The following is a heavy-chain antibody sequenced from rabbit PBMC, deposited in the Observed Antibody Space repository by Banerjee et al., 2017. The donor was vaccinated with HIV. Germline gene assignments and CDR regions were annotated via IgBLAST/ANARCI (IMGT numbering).Heavy chain of an antibody. CDR2: IYTGSGGIS. D-gene: IGHD1-1*01. Sequence: QSLEESGGDLVKPEGSLTLTCTASGFSFSNKYVMCWVRQAPGKGLEWIACIYTGSGGISYYENWAKGRFTISKTSSTTVTLQMTSLTAADTATYFCARDLTGVIGWNFNLWGPGTLVTVS. V-gene: IGHV1S40*01. J-gene: IGHJ4*01. CDR3: ARDLTGVIGWNFNL. CDR1: GFSFSNKYV.